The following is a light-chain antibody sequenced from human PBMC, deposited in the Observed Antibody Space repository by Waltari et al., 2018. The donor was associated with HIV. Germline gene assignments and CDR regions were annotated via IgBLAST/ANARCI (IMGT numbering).Light chain of an antibody. Sequence: DTQMTHSPSSVSASVGAKVSISCRARQSVGTSVAWYQQKPGRTPKLIIFEASRLQPGVQSRFSGSGSGTYFTLTISSLQPEDLATYYCQQADSFPHTFGQGT. CDR3: QQADSFPHT. CDR2: EAS. J-gene: IGKJ2*01. CDR1: QSVGTS. V-gene: IGKV1-12*01.